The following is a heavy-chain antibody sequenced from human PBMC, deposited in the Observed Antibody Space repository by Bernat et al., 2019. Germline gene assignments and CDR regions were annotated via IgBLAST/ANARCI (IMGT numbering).Heavy chain of an antibody. CDR2: IFSNDEK. V-gene: IGHV2-26*01. Sequence: QVTLKESGPVLVKPTETLTLTCTVSGFSLSNARMGVSWIRQPPGKALEWLAHIFSNDEKSYSTSLKSRLTIPKDTSKSQVVLTMTNMDPVDTATYYCARHYYYDSSGYYDAFDIWGQGTMVTVSS. D-gene: IGHD3-22*01. CDR3: ARHYYYDSSGYYDAFDI. CDR1: GFSLSNARMG. J-gene: IGHJ3*02.